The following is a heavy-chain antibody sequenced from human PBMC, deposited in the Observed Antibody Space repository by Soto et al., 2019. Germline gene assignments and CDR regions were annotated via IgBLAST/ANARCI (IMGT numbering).Heavy chain of an antibody. J-gene: IGHJ6*02. CDR3: ARVSIAAAGTRGMDV. V-gene: IGHV4-59*01. Sequence: SETLSLTCTVSGGSISSYYXSWIRQPPGKGLEWIGYIYYSGSTNYNPSLKSRVTISVDTSKNQFSLKLSSVTAADTAVYYCARVSIAAAGTRGMDVWGQGTTVTVSS. CDR2: IYYSGST. D-gene: IGHD6-13*01. CDR1: GGSISSYY.